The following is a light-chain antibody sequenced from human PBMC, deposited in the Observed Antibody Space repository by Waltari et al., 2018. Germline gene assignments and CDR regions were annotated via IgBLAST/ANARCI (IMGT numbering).Light chain of an antibody. CDR3: QQYGNSHPYT. J-gene: IGKJ2*01. CDR2: GAS. Sequence: EIVLTQSPGTLSLSPGARATLSCRASQSVTSSYLAWYQQKPGQAPRLLIYGASSRATGIPARFSGSGSGTDFTLTISRLEPEDFAVYYCQQYGNSHPYTFGQGTKLEIK. CDR1: QSVTSSY. V-gene: IGKV3-20*01.